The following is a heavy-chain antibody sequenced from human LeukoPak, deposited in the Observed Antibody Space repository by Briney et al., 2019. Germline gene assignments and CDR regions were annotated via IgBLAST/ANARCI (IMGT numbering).Heavy chain of an antibody. V-gene: IGHV3-23*01. CDR1: EFTFSSYA. Sequence: GGSLRLSCAASEFTFSSYAMSWVRQAPGKGLEWVSAISDSGGSTYYADSVKGRFTISRDNSKNTLYLQMNSLRAEDTAVYYCAKLLNYYGSGSYPYYFDYWGQGTLVTVSS. CDR2: ISDSGGST. D-gene: IGHD3-10*01. J-gene: IGHJ4*02. CDR3: AKLLNYYGSGSYPYYFDY.